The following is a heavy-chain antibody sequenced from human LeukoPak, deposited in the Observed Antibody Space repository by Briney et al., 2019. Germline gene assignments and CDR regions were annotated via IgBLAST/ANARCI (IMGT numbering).Heavy chain of an antibody. CDR2: INSDGSST. CDR1: GFTFSNYW. V-gene: IGHV3-74*01. D-gene: IGHD6-13*01. CDR3: ARVISSSWTGYYYGMDV. J-gene: IGHJ6*02. Sequence: GGSLRLSCAASGFTFSNYWMHWVRHAPGKGLVWVSRINSDGSSTNYADSVKGRFTISRDNAKNTLYLQMNSLRAEDTAVYYCARVISSSWTGYYYGMDVWGQGTTVTVSS.